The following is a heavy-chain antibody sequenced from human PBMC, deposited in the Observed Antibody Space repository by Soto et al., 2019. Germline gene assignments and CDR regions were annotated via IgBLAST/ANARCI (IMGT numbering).Heavy chain of an antibody. CDR3: ARDRGVSWFGELYPFDY. CDR2: ISAYNGNT. Sequence: ASVKVSCKASGYTFTIYGISFVRQAPGQGLEWMGWISAYNGNTNYAQKLQGRVTMTTDTSTSTAYMELRSLRSDDAAVYYCARDRGVSWFGELYPFDYWGQGTLVTVSS. CDR1: GYTFTIYG. D-gene: IGHD3-10*01. J-gene: IGHJ4*02. V-gene: IGHV1-18*01.